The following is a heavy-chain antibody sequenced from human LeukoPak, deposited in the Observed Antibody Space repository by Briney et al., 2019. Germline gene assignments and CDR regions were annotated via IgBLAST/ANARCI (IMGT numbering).Heavy chain of an antibody. CDR2: VYTSGMT. CDR1: GGSISSYY. J-gene: IGHJ4*02. Sequence: SETLSLTCTVSGGSISSYYWSWIRQPAGEGLEWIGRVYTSGMTIYNPSLKSRVTMSLDTSKNQFSLKLSSVTAADTAVYYCGKDTRLWGQGTLVTVSS. V-gene: IGHV4-4*07. CDR3: GKDTRL.